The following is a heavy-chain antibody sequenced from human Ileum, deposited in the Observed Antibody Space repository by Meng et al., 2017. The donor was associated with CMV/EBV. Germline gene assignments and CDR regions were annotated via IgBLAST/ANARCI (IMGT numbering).Heavy chain of an antibody. CDR1: GFIFNNYV. D-gene: IGHD7-27*01. Sequence: GESLKISCAASGFIFNNYVMNWVRQAPGKGLEWVSSISWSGTSIYYSDSVRGRFTISRDNAKNSLFLQLDSLRPEDTAVYFCARDIGWGHSDYWGQGTLVTVSS. CDR3: ARDIGWGHSDY. J-gene: IGHJ4*02. CDR2: ISWSGTSI. V-gene: IGHV3-21*01.